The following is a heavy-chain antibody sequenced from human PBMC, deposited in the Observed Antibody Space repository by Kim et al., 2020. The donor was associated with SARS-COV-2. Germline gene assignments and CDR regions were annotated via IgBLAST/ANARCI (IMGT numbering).Heavy chain of an antibody. CDR1: GFTFSSYG. CDR2: IWYDGSNK. V-gene: IGHV3-33*01. Sequence: GGSLRLSCAASGFTFSSYGMHWVRQAPGKGLEWVAVIWYDGSNKYYADSVKGRFTISRDNSKNTLYLQMNSLRAEDTAVYYCARETLKVAYTPVDAFDIWGPRDNGHRLF. D-gene: IGHD5-12*01. CDR3: ARETLKVAYTPVDAFDI. J-gene: IGHJ3*02.